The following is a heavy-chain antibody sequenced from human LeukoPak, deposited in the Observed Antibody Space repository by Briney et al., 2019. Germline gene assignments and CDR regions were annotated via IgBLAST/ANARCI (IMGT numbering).Heavy chain of an antibody. D-gene: IGHD2-2*01. CDR1: TGFNTRYY. CDR2: IYNSGST. Sequence: PSETLSLTCTVSTGFNTRYYWGWNRQPPMKGLEWMGYIYNSGSTTYSPSLKSRLTISVDTSKSQFSLKLRTVTAADTAVYYCAGGGYCSSTGCQAPLFDYWGQGTLVTVSS. CDR3: AGGGYCSSTGCQAPLFDY. J-gene: IGHJ4*02. V-gene: IGHV4-59*01.